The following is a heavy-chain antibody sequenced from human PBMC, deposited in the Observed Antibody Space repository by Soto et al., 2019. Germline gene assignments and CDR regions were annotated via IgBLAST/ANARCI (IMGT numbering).Heavy chain of an antibody. Sequence: RLSCTASRFTFSSYAFHWVRQAPGKGLEWLALISNDGFNKFYADSVKGRFTISRDNSKNTLYLQMNSLRAEDTAVYYCASSGYWGQGTLVTVSS. D-gene: IGHD6-25*01. J-gene: IGHJ4*02. CDR1: RFTFSSYA. CDR3: ASSGY. V-gene: IGHV3-30-3*01. CDR2: ISNDGFNK.